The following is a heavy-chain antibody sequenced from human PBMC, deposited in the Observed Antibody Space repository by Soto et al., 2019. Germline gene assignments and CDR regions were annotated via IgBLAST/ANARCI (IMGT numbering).Heavy chain of an antibody. D-gene: IGHD3-3*02. Sequence: PXETLSFTCNVSGRSMISYYWSWMRQPSGKGLEWIGRIYTGGNTNYNPSLKSRVTMSVDTSKSQFSLSLTSVTAADTAVYYCAREGDDRHFFFDSWGQGTLVTVSS. J-gene: IGHJ4*02. CDR3: AREGDDRHFFFDS. CDR1: GRSMISYY. V-gene: IGHV4-4*07. CDR2: IYTGGNT.